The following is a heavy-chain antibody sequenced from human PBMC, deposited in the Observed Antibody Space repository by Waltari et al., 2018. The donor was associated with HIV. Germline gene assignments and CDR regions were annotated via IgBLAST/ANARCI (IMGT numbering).Heavy chain of an antibody. CDR2: INPYNGDT. CDR3: ARALSTTWHNLDY. V-gene: IGHV1-2*04. CDR1: EYTFTTYH. D-gene: IGHD2-2*01. J-gene: IGHJ4*02. Sequence: QVQLIQSGAEMKQPGASMKVSCKASEYTFTTYHIHWVRQAPGAGLEGMGLINPYNGDTQYAQKFQGWVSMTRDTSINTAYMNLTRLRSEDSAVYYCARALSTTWHNLDYWGQGTLVTVSS.